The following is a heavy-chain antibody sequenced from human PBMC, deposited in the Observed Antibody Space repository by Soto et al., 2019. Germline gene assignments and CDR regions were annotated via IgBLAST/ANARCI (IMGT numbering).Heavy chain of an antibody. CDR3: AKKYYFGSGSYVFYFDY. CDR1: GFTFSNYA. D-gene: IGHD3-10*01. CDR2: MSGTAGNT. V-gene: IGHV3-23*01. Sequence: EVQLLESGGGSVQPGGSLRLSCAASGFTFSNYAMTWVRQAPGKGLEWVSTMSGTAGNTYYADSVKGRFTISRVNSKNTLYLLMNSLRAEDTAVYYCAKKYYFGSGSYVFYFDYWGQGTLVTVSS. J-gene: IGHJ4*02.